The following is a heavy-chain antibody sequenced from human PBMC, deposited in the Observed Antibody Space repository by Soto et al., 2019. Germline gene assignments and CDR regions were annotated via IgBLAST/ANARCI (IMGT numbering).Heavy chain of an antibody. CDR3: AREGAMGVAY. J-gene: IGHJ4*02. V-gene: IGHV3-74*01. Sequence: EVPLVESGGGVVQPGGSLRLSCTASGFTFNTHCMHWVRQSPGKGLVWVSRIYFDGITTNYADSVKGRLTLPRDNSKNTVALHLKTLRDEETVVYYCAREGAMGVAYWGQGTRFTFS. CDR2: IYFDGITT. CDR1: GFTFNTHC. D-gene: IGHD1-26*01.